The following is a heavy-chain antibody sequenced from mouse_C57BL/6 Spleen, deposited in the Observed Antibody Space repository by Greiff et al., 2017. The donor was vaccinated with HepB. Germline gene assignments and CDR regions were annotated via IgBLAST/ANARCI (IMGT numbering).Heavy chain of an antibody. CDR3: ARDEEFLFAY. J-gene: IGHJ3*01. CDR1: GYAFTNYL. V-gene: IGHV1-54*01. CDR2: INPGSGGT. Sequence: VQLKESGAELVRPGTSVKVSCKASGYAFTNYLIEWVKQRPGQGLEWIGVINPGSGGTNYNEKFKGKATLTADKSSSTAYMQLSSLTSEDSAVYFCARDEEFLFAYWGQGTLVTVSA.